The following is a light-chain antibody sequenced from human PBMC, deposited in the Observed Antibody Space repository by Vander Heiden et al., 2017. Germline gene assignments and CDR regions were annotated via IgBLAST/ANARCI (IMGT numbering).Light chain of an antibody. J-gene: IGLJ2*01. CDR3: KSYTSTSTLV. CDR1: SNDIGGSKY. V-gene: IGLV2-14*03. Sequence: QSALTQPAPVSGSPGPSVTISCTGTSNDIGGSKYVSWYQQHPGKVPELIIYDVTNRPSGVSDRFSGSKSCNAASLTISALQPEDEADYYCKSYTSTSTLVFGGGTKLTVL. CDR2: DVT.